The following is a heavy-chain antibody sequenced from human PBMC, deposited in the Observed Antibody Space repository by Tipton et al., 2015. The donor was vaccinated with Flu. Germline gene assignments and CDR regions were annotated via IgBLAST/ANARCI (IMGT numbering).Heavy chain of an antibody. CDR2: IFYSGST. J-gene: IGHJ5*02. CDR3: ARHGQWLMNGRFDP. D-gene: IGHD6-19*01. Sequence: LRLSCSVSGGSITSHDYFWVWVRQPPGKGLEWIGSIFYSGSTYYNPSLKSRVAMSVDTSKSRFSLRLSSVTATDTAVYYCARHGQWLMNGRFDPWGQGTLVTVSS. V-gene: IGHV4-39*01. CDR1: GGSITSHDYF.